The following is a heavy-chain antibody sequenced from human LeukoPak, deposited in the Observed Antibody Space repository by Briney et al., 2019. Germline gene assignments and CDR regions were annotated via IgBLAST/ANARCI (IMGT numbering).Heavy chain of an antibody. Sequence: ASVKVSCKASGYTFTSYDINWVRQATGQGLEWMGWMNPNSGNTGYAQKFQGRVTITRNTSISTAYMELSSLRSEDTAVYYCARIFGDCSSTSCYAQFDYWGQGTLVTVSS. CDR3: ARIFGDCSSTSCYAQFDY. D-gene: IGHD2-2*01. CDR2: MNPNSGNT. CDR1: GYTFTSYD. J-gene: IGHJ4*02. V-gene: IGHV1-8*03.